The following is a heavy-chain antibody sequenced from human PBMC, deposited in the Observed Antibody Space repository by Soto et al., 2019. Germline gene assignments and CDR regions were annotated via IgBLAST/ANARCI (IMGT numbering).Heavy chain of an antibody. J-gene: IGHJ3*02. CDR2: ISDSGVT. CDR1: GDSIIRSF. CDR3: ARGAVDFSGADNFDI. V-gene: IGHV4-59*01. Sequence: QVQLQESGPRLVKSSETLSLVCSVSGDSIIRSFWGWIRQSPGKGLEYIGYISDSGVTDYDPSLKSQVTISVDTSKNQFSLKRTSVTASDTAMYYCARGAVDFSGADNFDIWGQGTMVTVSS. D-gene: IGHD1-26*01.